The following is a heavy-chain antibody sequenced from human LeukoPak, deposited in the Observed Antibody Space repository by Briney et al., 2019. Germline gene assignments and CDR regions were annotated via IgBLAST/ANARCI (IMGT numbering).Heavy chain of an antibody. D-gene: IGHD1-1*01. Sequence: SVKVSCKASGGTFSSYAISWVRQAPGQGLEWMGRIIPILGIANYAQKFQGRVTITADKSTSSAYMELSSLRSEDTAVYYCARDLLEATTDIENDYWGQGTLVTVSS. CDR3: ARDLLEATTDIENDY. V-gene: IGHV1-69*04. J-gene: IGHJ4*02. CDR1: GGTFSSYA. CDR2: IIPILGIA.